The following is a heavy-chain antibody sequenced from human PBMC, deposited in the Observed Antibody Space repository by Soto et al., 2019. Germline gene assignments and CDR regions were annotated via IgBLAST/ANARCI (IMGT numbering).Heavy chain of an antibody. CDR3: VTSDGCGGGTCYTGTYHYFDV. D-gene: IGHD2-15*01. CDR2: ISESGGHT. Sequence: DVQLLESGGGLAQPGGSLRLSCAASGFTSSTYALNWVRQAPGKGLEWVSTISESGGHTYYADSVKGRFTISRDKSKNTLTLEMNSLRAEDTDVYYCVTSDGCGGGTCYTGTYHYFDVWGRGTLVTVSS. J-gene: IGHJ2*01. V-gene: IGHV3-23*01. CDR1: GFTSSTYA.